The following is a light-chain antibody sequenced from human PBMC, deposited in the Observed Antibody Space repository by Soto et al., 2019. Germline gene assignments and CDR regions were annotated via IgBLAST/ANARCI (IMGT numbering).Light chain of an antibody. J-gene: IGKJ1*01. CDR2: AAS. V-gene: IGKV1-6*01. CDR3: LQDYNYPRT. CDR1: QSISSY. Sequence: IQRPQSPSSLSASVGDRVTITCRASQSISSYLNWYQQKPGKAPKLLIYAASSLQSGVPSRFSGSGSGTDFTLTISSLQPEDFATYYCLQDYNYPRTCGQGTK.